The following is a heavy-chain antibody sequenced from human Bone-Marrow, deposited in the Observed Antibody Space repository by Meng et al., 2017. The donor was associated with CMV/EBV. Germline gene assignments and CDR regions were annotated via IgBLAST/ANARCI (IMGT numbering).Heavy chain of an antibody. CDR1: GGSFSGYY. Sequence: GSLRLSCEVHGGSFSGYYWNWIRQPPGKGLEWIGEISYSGNANYGPSVKSRVTISVSRSRNQFSLKLNSVTVADTAVYYCARGPLLQHWGQGTLVTFSS. CDR3: ARGPLLQH. V-gene: IGHV4-34*01. J-gene: IGHJ1*01. CDR2: ISYSGNA.